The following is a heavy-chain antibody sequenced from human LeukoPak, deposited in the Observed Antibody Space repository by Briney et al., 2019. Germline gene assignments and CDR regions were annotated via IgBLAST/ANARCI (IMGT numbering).Heavy chain of an antibody. J-gene: IGHJ4*02. D-gene: IGHD5-18*01. Sequence: SETLSLTCTVSGGSISSYYWSWIRQPPGKGLEWIGYIYYSGSTNYNPSLKSRVTISVDTSKNQFSLKLSSVTAADTALYYCAKDLRHTAMDDPIDYWGQGTLVTVSS. V-gene: IGHV4-59*12. CDR1: GGSISSYY. CDR2: IYYSGST. CDR3: AKDLRHTAMDDPIDY.